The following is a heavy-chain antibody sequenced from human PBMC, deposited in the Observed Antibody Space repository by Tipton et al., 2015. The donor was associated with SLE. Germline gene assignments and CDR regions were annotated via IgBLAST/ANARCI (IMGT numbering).Heavy chain of an antibody. J-gene: IGHJ3*02. CDR2: INPNSGNT. V-gene: IGHV1-8*03. D-gene: IGHD2-15*01. CDR3: ARGMEVVDAFDM. Sequence: QSGAEVKKPGASVKVSCKASGYTFTSYDINWVRQATGQGLEWMGWINPNSGNTGSAQKFQGRVTITRNTSISTAYMELSSLRSEDTAVYYCARGMEVVDAFDMWGQGTMVTVSS. CDR1: GYTFTSYD.